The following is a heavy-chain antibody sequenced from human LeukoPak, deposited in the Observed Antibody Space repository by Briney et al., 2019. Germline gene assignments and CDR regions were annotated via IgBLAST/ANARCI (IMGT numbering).Heavy chain of an antibody. CDR2: IYHSGST. V-gene: IGHV4-4*02. CDR3: ARAAMVRGVISWFDP. J-gene: IGHJ5*02. D-gene: IGHD3-10*01. Sequence: SETLSLTCAVSGGSISSSNWWSWVRQPPGKGLEWIGEIYHSGSTNYNPSLKSRVTISVDTSKNQFSLKLSSVTAADTAVYYCARAAMVRGVISWFDPWGQGTLVTVSS. CDR1: GGSISSSNW.